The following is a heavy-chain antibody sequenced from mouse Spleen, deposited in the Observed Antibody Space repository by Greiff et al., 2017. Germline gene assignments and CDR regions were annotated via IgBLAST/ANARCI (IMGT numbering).Heavy chain of an antibody. Sequence: EVQVVESGGGLVKPGGSLKLSCAASGFTFSDYGMHWVRQAPEKGLEWVAYISSGSSTIYYADTVKGRFTISRDNAKNTLFLQMTSLRSEDTAMYYCARYYGSRGWFAYWGQGTLVTVSA. CDR3: ARYYGSRGWFAY. CDR2: ISSGSSTI. J-gene: IGHJ3*01. V-gene: IGHV5-17*01. CDR1: GFTFSDYG. D-gene: IGHD1-1*01.